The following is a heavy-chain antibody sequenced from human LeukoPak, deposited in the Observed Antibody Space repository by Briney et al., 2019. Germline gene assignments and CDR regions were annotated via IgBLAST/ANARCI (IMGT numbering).Heavy chain of an antibody. CDR1: GYSFTSYW. Sequence: GESLKISCKGSGYSFTSYWIGWVRQMPGKGLEWMGIIYPGDSDTRYSPSFQGQVTISADKSISTAYLQWSSLKASDTAMYYCARHWASGGGMLGLYYYYGMDVWGQGTTVTVSS. V-gene: IGHV5-51*01. J-gene: IGHJ6*02. CDR2: IYPGDSDT. D-gene: IGHD3-16*01. CDR3: ARHWASGGGMLGLYYYYGMDV.